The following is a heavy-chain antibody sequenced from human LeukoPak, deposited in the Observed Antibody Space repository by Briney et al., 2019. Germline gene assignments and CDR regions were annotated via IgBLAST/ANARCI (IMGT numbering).Heavy chain of an antibody. CDR1: GFSLSTSGMR. V-gene: IGHV2-70*04. CDR3: ARMGATAAFHY. Sequence: ESGPALVKPTQTLTLTCTLSGFSLSTSGMRVSWIRQPPGKALEWLARIDWDDDKFYSTSLKIRLTISKDTSKNQVVLTMTNMDPVDTATYYCARMGATAAFHYWGQGTLVTVSS. J-gene: IGHJ4*02. D-gene: IGHD2-21*02. CDR2: IDWDDDK.